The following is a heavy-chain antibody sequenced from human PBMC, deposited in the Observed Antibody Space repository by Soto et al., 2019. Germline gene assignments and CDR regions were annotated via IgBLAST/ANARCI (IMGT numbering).Heavy chain of an antibody. V-gene: IGHV4-39*01. D-gene: IGHD6-19*01. CDR2: IYYSEST. Sequence: SETLSLTCTVSGGSISSSRSYWGWIRQPPGKGLEWIGSIYYSESTYYKESLKSRVTISVDTSKNQFSLKLTSVTAADTAVYYCARPLSSSGWAPGGAFDIWGQGTMVTVSS. CDR1: GGSISSSRSY. J-gene: IGHJ3*02. CDR3: ARPLSSSGWAPGGAFDI.